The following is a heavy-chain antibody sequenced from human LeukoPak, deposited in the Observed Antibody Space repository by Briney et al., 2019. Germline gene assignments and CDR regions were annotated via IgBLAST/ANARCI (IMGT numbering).Heavy chain of an antibody. V-gene: IGHV3-11*01. J-gene: IGHJ4*02. Sequence: GGSLRLSCAASGFNFDDYYMSWIRQSPGEGLEWIAYISSSGSTIYYADSMEGRFTISRDNAKNSLYLQMNSLRAEDTAIYYCARDSPVRHDGWPLFDYWGQGTLVTVSS. CDR1: GFNFDDYY. CDR2: ISSSGSTI. D-gene: IGHD6-19*01. CDR3: ARDSPVRHDGWPLFDY.